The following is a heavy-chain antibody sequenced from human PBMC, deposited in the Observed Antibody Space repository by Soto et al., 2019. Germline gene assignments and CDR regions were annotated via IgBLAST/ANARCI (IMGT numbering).Heavy chain of an antibody. CDR3: ARESGGATATLDYYYFYMDV. D-gene: IGHD5-12*01. Sequence: VQLVQSGAEVKKPGASVKVSCKTSGDSFNDYYIHWVRQAPGQGLEWMGWINPNGGVTKYAQKFQGRVTVTRDTSIRTVYMELSSLRSDDTAVYYCARESGGATATLDYYYFYMDVWGKGTTVTVPS. V-gene: IGHV1-2*02. J-gene: IGHJ6*03. CDR1: GDSFNDYY. CDR2: INPNGGVT.